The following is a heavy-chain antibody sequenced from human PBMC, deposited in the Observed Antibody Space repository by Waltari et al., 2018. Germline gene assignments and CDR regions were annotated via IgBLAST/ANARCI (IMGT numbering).Heavy chain of an antibody. Sequence: QVQLQESGPGLVKPSETLSLTCTVSGGPISSYYWSWTRQPPGKGLEWIGYIYYSGSTNYNPSLKSRVTISVDTSKNQFSLKLSSVTAADTAVYYCARQRSKQQLAFDYWGQGTLVTVSS. D-gene: IGHD6-13*01. CDR2: IYYSGST. V-gene: IGHV4-59*08. CDR3: ARQRSKQQLAFDY. J-gene: IGHJ4*02. CDR1: GGPISSYY.